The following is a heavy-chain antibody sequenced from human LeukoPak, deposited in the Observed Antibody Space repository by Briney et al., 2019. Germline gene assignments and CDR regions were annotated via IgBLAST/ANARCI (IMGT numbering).Heavy chain of an antibody. CDR1: GYTFTSYY. V-gene: IGHV1-46*01. Sequence: ASLKVSYKASGYTFTSYYMHWVRQAPGQGLEWMGIINPSGGSTSYAQKFQGRVTMTRDTSTSTVYMELSSLRSEDTAVYYCARAYGSGSYTLLFFDYWGQGTLVTVSS. J-gene: IGHJ4*02. CDR3: ARAYGSGSYTLLFFDY. D-gene: IGHD3-10*01. CDR2: INPSGGST.